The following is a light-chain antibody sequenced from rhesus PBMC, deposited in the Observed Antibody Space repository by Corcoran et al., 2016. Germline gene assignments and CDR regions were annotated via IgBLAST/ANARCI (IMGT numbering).Light chain of an antibody. J-gene: IGLJ1*01. Sequence: QAALTQPRSVSGSPGQSVTISCTGTSGDIGGYNYVSWYQQHPGKAPKLMIYDVSKRPSGVSDRFSGSKSGNTASLTISGLQAEDEADYYCSSYAGSNTYIFATGTRLTVL. CDR1: SGDIGGYNY. V-gene: IGLV2-23*01. CDR2: DVS. CDR3: SSYAGSNTYI.